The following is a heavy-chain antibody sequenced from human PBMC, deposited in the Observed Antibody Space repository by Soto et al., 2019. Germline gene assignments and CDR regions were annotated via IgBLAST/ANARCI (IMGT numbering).Heavy chain of an antibody. V-gene: IGHV3-72*01. D-gene: IGHD1-20*01. CDR1: GFTFSDHY. CDR3: ARGYHSFDV. J-gene: IGHJ6*02. Sequence: VQLVESGGGLVQPGGSLRLSCAVSGFTFSDHYMDWVRQAPGKGLEWVGRSGNKASGYTTQYVASVRGRFSVSRDDSKKSLFLQMNSLETEDTAVYYCARGYHSFDVWGQGTTVTVSS. CDR2: SGNKASGYTT.